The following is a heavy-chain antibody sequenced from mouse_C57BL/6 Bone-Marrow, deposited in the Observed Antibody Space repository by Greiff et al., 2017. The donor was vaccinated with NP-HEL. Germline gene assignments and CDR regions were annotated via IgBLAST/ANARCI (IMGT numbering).Heavy chain of an antibody. CDR1: GYTFTDYY. CDR2: INPYNGGT. J-gene: IGHJ2*01. Sequence: EVHLVESGPVLVKPGASVKMSCKASGYTFTDYYMNWVKQSHGKSLEWIGVINPYNGGTSYNQKFKGKATLTVDKSSSTAYMELNSLTSEDSAVYYCASSSTGWGQGTTLTVSS. V-gene: IGHV1-19*01. CDR3: ASSSTG. D-gene: IGHD4-1*01.